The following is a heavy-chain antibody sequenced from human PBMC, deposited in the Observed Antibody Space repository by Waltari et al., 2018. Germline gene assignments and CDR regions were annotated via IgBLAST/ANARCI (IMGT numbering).Heavy chain of an antibody. Sequence: EVQLVESGGGLVQPGGSLRLSCAASGFTFSSYWMSWVRQAPGKGLEWVANIKQDGSEKYYVDSVKGRFTISRDNAKNSLYLQMNSLRAEDTAVYYCGAGVQGYAFDIWGQGTMVTVSS. D-gene: IGHD3-10*01. CDR2: IKQDGSEK. CDR1: GFTFSSYW. J-gene: IGHJ3*02. CDR3: GAGVQGYAFDI. V-gene: IGHV3-7*01.